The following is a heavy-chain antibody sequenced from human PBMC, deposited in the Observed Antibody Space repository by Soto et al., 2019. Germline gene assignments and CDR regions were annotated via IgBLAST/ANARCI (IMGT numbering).Heavy chain of an antibody. CDR2: IDWNGGST. V-gene: IGHV3-20*04. CDR1: GFTFENYG. D-gene: IGHD1-26*01. J-gene: IGHJ4*02. CDR3: VSWSSGTYLAYFDY. Sequence: QLVESGGGVVRPGGSLRLSCAASGFTFENYGMSWVRQAPGKGLEWVSHIDWNGGSTGYGDSVKGRFTISRDNAKNSLYLQMNSLRVEDTALYYCVSWSSGTYLAYFDYWGRGTLVTVSS.